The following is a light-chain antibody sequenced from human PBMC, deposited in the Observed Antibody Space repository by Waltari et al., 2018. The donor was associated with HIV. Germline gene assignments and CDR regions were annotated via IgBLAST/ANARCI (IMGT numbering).Light chain of an antibody. J-gene: IGLJ2*01. CDR2: EVS. CDR3: SSYTSSATGV. Sequence: QSALTQPASVSGSPGQSLTISCTGTSSDLGDYNYVSWYQQYPGKAPKLMIYEVSNRPSGVSNRFSGSKSGNTASLTISGLQAEDEADYYCSSYTSSATGVFGGGTKLTVL. CDR1: SSDLGDYNY. V-gene: IGLV2-14*01.